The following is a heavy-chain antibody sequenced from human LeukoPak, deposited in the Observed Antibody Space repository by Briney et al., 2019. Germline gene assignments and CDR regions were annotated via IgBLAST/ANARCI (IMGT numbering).Heavy chain of an antibody. J-gene: IGHJ4*02. D-gene: IGHD3-16*01. CDR2: IDSSGSSI. CDR3: ARDVYGFDY. V-gene: IGHV3-48*03. CDR1: GFIFSSHQ. Sequence: GGSLRLSCAASGFIFSSHQMTWVRQAPGKGLEWLSCIDSSGSSIYYADSVKGRFTISRDNAKNSLYLQMKYLGAEDTAVYYCARDVYGFDYWGQGILVTVSS.